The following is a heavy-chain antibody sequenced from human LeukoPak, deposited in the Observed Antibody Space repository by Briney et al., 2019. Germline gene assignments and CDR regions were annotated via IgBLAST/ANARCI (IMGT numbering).Heavy chain of an antibody. CDR3: AKDFRDSSGYYVGY. CDR1: GFTFSSYA. Sequence: PGGSLRLSCAASGFTFSSYAMSWVRQAPGKGLEWVSTISGSGGSTYYADSVKGRFTISRDNSKNTLYLQMNSLRAEDTAVYYCAKDFRDSSGYYVGYWGQGTLVTVSS. D-gene: IGHD3-22*01. V-gene: IGHV3-23*01. J-gene: IGHJ4*02. CDR2: ISGSGGST.